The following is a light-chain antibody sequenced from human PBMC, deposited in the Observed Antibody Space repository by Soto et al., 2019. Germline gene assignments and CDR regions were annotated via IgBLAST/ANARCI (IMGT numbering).Light chain of an antibody. J-gene: IGKJ4*01. Sequence: IQLTQSPSSLSASVGDRVTITCRASQGISSFLAWYQQKSGKAPKLLIHDASTLQSGVPSRFSGSGSGTDFTLTISSLQPEDFATYYCQQVNVYPSTFGGGTKVDIK. CDR2: DAS. V-gene: IGKV1-9*01. CDR3: QQVNVYPST. CDR1: QGISSF.